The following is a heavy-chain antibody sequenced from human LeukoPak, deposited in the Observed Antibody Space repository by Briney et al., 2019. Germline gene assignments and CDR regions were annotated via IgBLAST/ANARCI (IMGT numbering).Heavy chain of an antibody. D-gene: IGHD3-10*01. V-gene: IGHV4-34*01. CDR2: ISHSGST. J-gene: IGHJ5*02. CDR3: ARGPHYYGSGSYWRVRWFDP. Sequence: SETLSLTCAVYGGSFSGYCWSWIRQPPGKGLEWIGEISHSGSTNYNPSLKSRVTISVDTSKNQFSLKLSSVTAADTAVYYCARGPHYYGSGSYWRVRWFDPWGQGTLVTVSS. CDR1: GGSFSGYC.